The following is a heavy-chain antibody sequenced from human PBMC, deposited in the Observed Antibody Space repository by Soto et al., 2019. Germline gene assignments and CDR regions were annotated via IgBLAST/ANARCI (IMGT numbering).Heavy chain of an antibody. Sequence: QITLKESGPTLVKPTQTLTLTCTFSGFSLSTSGVGVGWIRQPPGKALEWLALIYWDDDKRYSPSLKSRLTINKDTPKKQVVPTMTNKDPVDTATYYFANSPAASNYGDYEPINSFDYRGQGTPVTVSS. D-gene: IGHD4-17*01. CDR2: IYWDDDK. V-gene: IGHV2-5*02. CDR1: GFSLSTSGVG. J-gene: IGHJ4*01. CDR3: ANSPAASNYGDYEPINSFDY.